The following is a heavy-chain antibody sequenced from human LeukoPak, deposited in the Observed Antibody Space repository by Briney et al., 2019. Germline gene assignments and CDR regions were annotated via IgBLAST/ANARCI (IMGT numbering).Heavy chain of an antibody. V-gene: IGHV3-30*03. D-gene: IGHD6-19*01. CDR3: ATVAGDFDY. J-gene: IGHJ4*02. Sequence: GGSLRLSCAASGFTFTRYWMHWVRQAPGKGLEWVAVISYDGSNKYYADSVKGRFTISRDNSKNTLYLQMNSLRAEDTAVYYCATVAGDFDYWGQGTLVTVSS. CDR1: GFTFTRYW. CDR2: ISYDGSNK.